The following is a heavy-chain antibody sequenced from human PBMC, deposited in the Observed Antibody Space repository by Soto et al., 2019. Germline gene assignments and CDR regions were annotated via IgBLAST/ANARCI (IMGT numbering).Heavy chain of an antibody. CDR3: ARDREGYCSSTSCYARAFDI. Sequence: QVQLQESGPGLVKPSQTLSLTCTVSGGSISSGGYYWSWIRQHPGKGLEWIGYIYYSGSTYYNPSLKSRVTISVDTSKNQFSLKLSSVTAADTAVYYCARDREGYCSSTSCYARAFDIWGQGTMVTVSS. J-gene: IGHJ3*02. V-gene: IGHV4-31*03. CDR1: GGSISSGGYY. D-gene: IGHD2-2*01. CDR2: IYYSGST.